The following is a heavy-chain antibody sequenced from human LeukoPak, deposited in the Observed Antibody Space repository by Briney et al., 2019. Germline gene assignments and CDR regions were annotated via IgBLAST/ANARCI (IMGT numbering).Heavy chain of an antibody. CDR2: IYYSGST. J-gene: IGHJ4*02. D-gene: IGHD6-19*01. CDR3: ARYSGWYSSVPIDY. V-gene: IGHV4-30-4*08. CDR1: GGSISSGDYY. Sequence: SQTLSLTCTVSGGSISSGDYYWSWIRQPPGKGLEWIGYIYYSGSTYYNPSLKSRVTMSVDTSKNQFSLKLSSVTAADTAVYYCARYSGWYSSVPIDYWGQGTLVTVSS.